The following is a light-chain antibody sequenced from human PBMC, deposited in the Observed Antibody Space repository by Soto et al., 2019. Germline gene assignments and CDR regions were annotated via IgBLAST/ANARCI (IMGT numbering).Light chain of an antibody. CDR3: QQHNSWPWT. CDR2: GTS. Sequence: ILMTQSPATLSASLGESATLSCRASQSVSSNLGWYQQKPGQAPRLLIYGTSTRITGIPARFSGSGSGTEFTLTISSLQSEDFAVYYCQQHNSWPWTFGQGTKV. J-gene: IGKJ1*01. CDR1: QSVSSN. V-gene: IGKV3-15*01.